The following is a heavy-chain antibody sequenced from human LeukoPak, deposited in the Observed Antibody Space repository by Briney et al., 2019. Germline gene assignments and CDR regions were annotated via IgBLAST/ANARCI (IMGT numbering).Heavy chain of an antibody. V-gene: IGHV1-69*13. CDR3: ARTRWRGATTSTKWWYYYYYGMDV. D-gene: IGHD1-26*01. CDR2: IIPIFGTA. Sequence: SVKVSCKASGGTFSSYAISWVRQAPGQGLEWMGGIIPIFGTANYAQKFQGRVTITADESTSTAYMELSSLRSEDTAVYYCARTRWRGATTSTKWWYYYYYGMDVWGQGTTVTVSS. CDR1: GGTFSSYA. J-gene: IGHJ6*02.